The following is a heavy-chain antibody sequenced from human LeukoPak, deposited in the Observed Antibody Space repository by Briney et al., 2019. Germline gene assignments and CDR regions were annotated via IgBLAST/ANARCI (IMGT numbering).Heavy chain of an antibody. D-gene: IGHD4-11*01. Sequence: GGSLRLSCAASGFTFSTYAMNWVRQAPGEGLEWVSTINGRGMSTYYADSVKGRFTISRDNSKNTLYLQMHSLRAEDTAVYYSAKAQSAYSNYPFDYWGQGTLVTVSS. CDR2: INGRGMST. J-gene: IGHJ4*02. V-gene: IGHV3-23*01. CDR1: GFTFSTYA. CDR3: AKAQSAYSNYPFDY.